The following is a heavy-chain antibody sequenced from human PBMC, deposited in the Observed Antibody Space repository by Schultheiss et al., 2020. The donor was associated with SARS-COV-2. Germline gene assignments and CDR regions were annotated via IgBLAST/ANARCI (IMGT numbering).Heavy chain of an antibody. CDR1: GFTVSSNY. V-gene: IGHV3-53*01. Sequence: VGSLRLSCAASGFTVSSNYMSWVRQAPGKGLEWVSVIYSGGSTYYADSVKGRFTISRDNSKNTLYLQMNSLRAEDTAVYYCAGGEGTQLLNGMDVWGQGTTVTVSS. D-gene: IGHD5-18*01. CDR3: AGGEGTQLLNGMDV. CDR2: IYSGGST. J-gene: IGHJ6*02.